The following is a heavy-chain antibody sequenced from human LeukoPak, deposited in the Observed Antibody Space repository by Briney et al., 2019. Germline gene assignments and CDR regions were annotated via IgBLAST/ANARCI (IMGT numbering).Heavy chain of an antibody. V-gene: IGHV3-73*01. D-gene: IGHD5-18*01. CDR2: IRSKDNNYAT. Sequence: PGGSLRLSCAASGFTFSDSGFHWVRQAPGKGLEWVGHIRSKDNNYATAYTASLKGRFTISRDDSKRTAYLQMNSLKTEDTAVYYCARDAYSYGDAPFDYWGQGTLVTVSS. J-gene: IGHJ4*02. CDR1: GFTFSDSG. CDR3: ARDAYSYGDAPFDY.